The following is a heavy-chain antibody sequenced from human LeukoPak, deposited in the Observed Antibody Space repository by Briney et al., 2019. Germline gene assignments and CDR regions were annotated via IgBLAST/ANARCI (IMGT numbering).Heavy chain of an antibody. CDR2: ISYDGSNK. V-gene: IGHV3-30-3*01. J-gene: IGHJ4*02. CDR1: GFTFSYYA. D-gene: IGHD6-13*01. CDR3: ARGARYSSSWYSFDY. Sequence: PGRSLRLSCAASGFTFSYYAMHWVRQAPGKGLEWVAVISYDGSNKYYADSVKGRFTISRDNSKNTLYLQMNSLRVEDTAVYYCARGARYSSSWYSFDYWGQGTLVTVSS.